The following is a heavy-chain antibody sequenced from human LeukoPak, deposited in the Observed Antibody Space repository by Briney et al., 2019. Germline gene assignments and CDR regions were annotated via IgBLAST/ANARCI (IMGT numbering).Heavy chain of an antibody. Sequence: GGSLRLSCAASGFTFSSYGMHWVRQAPGKGLEWVAVISYDGSNKYYADSVKGRFTISRDNSKNTLYLQMNSLRAEDTAVYYCASSLKDMWELNIAFDIWGQGTMVTVSS. CDR3: ASSLKDMWELNIAFDI. V-gene: IGHV3-30*19. D-gene: IGHD1-26*01. J-gene: IGHJ3*02. CDR1: GFTFSSYG. CDR2: ISYDGSNK.